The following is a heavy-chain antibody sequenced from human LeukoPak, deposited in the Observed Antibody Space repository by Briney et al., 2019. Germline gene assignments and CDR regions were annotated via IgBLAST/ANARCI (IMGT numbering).Heavy chain of an antibody. J-gene: IGHJ4*02. CDR3: ARPYCSSTSCPYRGYFDY. Sequence: PSETLSLTCAVYGGSFSGYYWSWIRQPPGKGLEWIGEINHSGSTNYNPSLKSRVTISVDTPKNQFSLKLSSVTAADTAVYYCARPYCSSTSCPYRGYFDYWGQGTLVTVSS. CDR1: GGSFSGYY. D-gene: IGHD2-2*01. V-gene: IGHV4-34*01. CDR2: INHSGST.